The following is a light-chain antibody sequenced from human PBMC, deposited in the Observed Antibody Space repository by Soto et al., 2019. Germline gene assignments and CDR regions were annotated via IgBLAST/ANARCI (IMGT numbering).Light chain of an antibody. Sequence: DIQVTQSPSSLSASVGDRVTITCRASQGISNYLAWYQQRPGKVPKLLIYAASTLQSGVPSRFSDSGSGTDFTLTISSLQPEDVATYYCQKSNSAPLTFGGGTKVEIK. J-gene: IGKJ4*01. V-gene: IGKV1-27*01. CDR1: QGISNY. CDR3: QKSNSAPLT. CDR2: AAS.